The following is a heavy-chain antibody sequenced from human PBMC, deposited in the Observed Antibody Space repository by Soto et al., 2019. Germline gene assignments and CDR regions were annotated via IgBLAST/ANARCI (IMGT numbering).Heavy chain of an antibody. CDR1: GGSISSSNW. V-gene: IGHV4-4*02. D-gene: IGHD3-10*01. J-gene: IGHJ4*02. CDR3: ARRWGEGRVDY. Sequence: QVQLQESGPGLVKPSGTLSLTCAVSGGSISSSNWWSWVRQPPGKGLQWIGEIYHSGSTNYIPSLTXGXTXSXNKSRNQFSLKLSSVTAADTAVYYCARRWGEGRVDYWGQGTLVTVSS. CDR2: IYHSGST.